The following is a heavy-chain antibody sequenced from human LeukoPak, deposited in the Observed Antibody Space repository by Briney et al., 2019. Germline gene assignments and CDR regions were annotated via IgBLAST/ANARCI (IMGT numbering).Heavy chain of an antibody. V-gene: IGHV3-33*01. Sequence: PGGSLRLSCAASGFTFSSYGMHWVRQAPGKGLEWVAVIWYDGSNKYYADSVKDRFTISRDNSKNTLYLQMNSLRAEDTAVYYCARGSIYYDSSGYYSFDSFDIWGQGTMVTVSS. CDR2: IWYDGSNK. J-gene: IGHJ3*02. D-gene: IGHD3-22*01. CDR3: ARGSIYYDSSGYYSFDSFDI. CDR1: GFTFSSYG.